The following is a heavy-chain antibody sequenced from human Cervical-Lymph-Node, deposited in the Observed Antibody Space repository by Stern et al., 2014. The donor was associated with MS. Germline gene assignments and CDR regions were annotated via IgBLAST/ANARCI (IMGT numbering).Heavy chain of an antibody. V-gene: IGHV3-30*04. CDR2: ISYDGSNK. J-gene: IGHJ5*02. Sequence: QVQLVESGGGVVQPGRSLRLSCAASGFTFSSYAMHWVRQAPGKGLEWVAVISYDGSNKYYADSVKGRFTISRDNSKNTLYLQMNSLRAEDTAVYYCARDGGWYYDSSGYNWFDPWGQGTLVTVSS. D-gene: IGHD3-22*01. CDR1: GFTFSSYA. CDR3: ARDGGWYYDSSGYNWFDP.